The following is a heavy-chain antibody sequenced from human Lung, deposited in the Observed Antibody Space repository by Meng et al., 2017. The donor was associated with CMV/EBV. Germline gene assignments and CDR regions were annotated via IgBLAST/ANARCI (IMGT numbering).Heavy chain of an antibody. D-gene: IGHD3-16*01. Sequence: SXXVSCKTSGGTFSSYTISWVRQAPGQGLEWMGRIIPILGIASYSQKFQGRVTITADKSTSTAYMELSSLRSEDTAVYYCAKWGWGALYGGMDVWGQGTGVTVSS. V-gene: IGHV1-69*02. CDR1: GGTFSSYT. CDR3: AKWGWGALYGGMDV. J-gene: IGHJ6*01. CDR2: IIPILGIA.